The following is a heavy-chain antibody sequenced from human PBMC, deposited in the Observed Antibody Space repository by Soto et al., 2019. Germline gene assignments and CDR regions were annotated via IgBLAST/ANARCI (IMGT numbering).Heavy chain of an antibody. CDR1: GFTFSSYW. Sequence: EVQLVESGGGLVRPGGSLRLSCAASGFTFSSYWMSWVRQAPGKGLEWVANMNQDGSEKYYVDSVKGRFTISRDNAKNSLYLQMNSLRAEDTAVNYCAKDGVAVAGDWGQGTLVTVSS. CDR3: AKDGVAVAGD. D-gene: IGHD6-19*01. J-gene: IGHJ4*02. CDR2: MNQDGSEK. V-gene: IGHV3-7*01.